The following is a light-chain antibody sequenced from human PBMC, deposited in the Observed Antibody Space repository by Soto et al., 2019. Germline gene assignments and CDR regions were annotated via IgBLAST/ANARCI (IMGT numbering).Light chain of an antibody. V-gene: IGKV1-33*01. CDR3: QQYDNLPYT. J-gene: IGKJ2*01. Sequence: DIQMTQSPSSLSASVGDRVTITCQASQDISNYLNWYQQKPGKAPKLLIYDASNLETGVPSRFSGSRSGTDLTFTISSLQPYDIETYYCQQYDNLPYTFGQGTKLEIK. CDR1: QDISNY. CDR2: DAS.